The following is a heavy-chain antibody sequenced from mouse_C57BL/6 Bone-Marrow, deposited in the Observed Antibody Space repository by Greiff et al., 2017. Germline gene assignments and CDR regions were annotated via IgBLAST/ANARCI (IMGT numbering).Heavy chain of an antibody. J-gene: IGHJ3*01. V-gene: IGHV1-64*01. Sequence: QVQLQQPGAELVKPGASVKLSCTASGYTFTSYWMHWVKQRPGQGLEWIGMIHPNSGSTNYNEKFKSKATLTVDKSSSTAYMQLSSLTSEDSAVYYCADGLTGTFAYWGQGTLVTVSA. CDR3: ADGLTGTFAY. CDR2: IHPNSGST. D-gene: IGHD4-1*01. CDR1: GYTFTSYW.